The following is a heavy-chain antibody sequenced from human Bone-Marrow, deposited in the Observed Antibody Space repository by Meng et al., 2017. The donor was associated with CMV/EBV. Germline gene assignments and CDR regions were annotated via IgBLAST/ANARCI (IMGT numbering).Heavy chain of an antibody. J-gene: IGHJ4*02. D-gene: IGHD1-26*01. CDR1: GFTVSSSY. Sequence: GGSLRLSCAASGFTVSSSYMNWVRQAPGKGPEWVSIIYASGTAYYADSVKGRFTISRDNLKNTLYLQMDSLRAEDTAVYYCARDRGELMYYFDYWGQGTLFTVSS. CDR3: ARDRGELMYYFDY. CDR2: IYASGTA. V-gene: IGHV3-53*01.